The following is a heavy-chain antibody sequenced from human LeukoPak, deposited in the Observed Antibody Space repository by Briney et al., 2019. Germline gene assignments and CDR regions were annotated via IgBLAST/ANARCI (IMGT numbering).Heavy chain of an antibody. V-gene: IGHV3-7*04. J-gene: IGHJ4*02. D-gene: IGHD2-8*02. CDR1: GFTCDSFW. Sequence: GGSLRLSCVASGFTCDSFWMNWVRQAPGQGLEWVANIKQDGSEIFYVDSVKGRFTVSRDNAKKSLYLQMTSLRAEDTALYYCARTGGAWFEGAFDSWGQGTLVTVSS. CDR2: IKQDGSEI. CDR3: ARTGGAWFEGAFDS.